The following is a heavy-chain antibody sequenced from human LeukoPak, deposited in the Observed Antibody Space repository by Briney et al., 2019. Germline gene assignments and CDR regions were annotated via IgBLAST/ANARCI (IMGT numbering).Heavy chain of an antibody. J-gene: IGHJ5*02. D-gene: IGHD3-16*02. CDR3: AKDLSYH. CDR1: GFTFSSYG. Sequence: GGSLRLSCAASGFTFSSYGMHWVRQAPGKGLEWEAVISYDGSNKYYADSVKGRFTISRDNSKNTLYLQMNSLRAEDTAVYYCAKDLSYHWGQGTLVTVSS. V-gene: IGHV3-30*18. CDR2: ISYDGSNK.